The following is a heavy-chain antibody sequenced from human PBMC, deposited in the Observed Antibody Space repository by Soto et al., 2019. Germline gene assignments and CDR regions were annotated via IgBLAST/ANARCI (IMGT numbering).Heavy chain of an antibody. J-gene: IGHJ4*02. CDR3: ARGYRGRGRFDY. V-gene: IGHV3-21*05. CDR2: ISSSSSYT. Sequence: GGSLRLSCAASGFTFSSYAMSWVRQAPGKGLEWVSYISSSSSYTNYADSVKGRFTISRDNAKNSLYLQMNSLRAEDTAVYYCARGYRGRGRFDYWGQGTLVTVSS. D-gene: IGHD3-16*01. CDR1: GFTFSSYA.